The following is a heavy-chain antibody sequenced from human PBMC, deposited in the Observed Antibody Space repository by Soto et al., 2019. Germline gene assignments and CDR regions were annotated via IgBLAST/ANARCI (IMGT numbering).Heavy chain of an antibody. CDR3: AKDPYCSGGCNWFDP. J-gene: IGHJ5*02. CDR1: GFTFSSYA. CDR2: ISGSGGST. V-gene: IGHV3-23*01. Sequence: EVQLLESGGGLVQPGGSLRLSCAASGFTFSSYAMSWVRQAPGKGLEWVSAISGSGGSTYYADSVKGRFTISRDNSKNTLYLQMSSLRAEDTAVYYCAKDPYCSGGCNWFDPWGQGTLVTVSS. D-gene: IGHD2-15*01.